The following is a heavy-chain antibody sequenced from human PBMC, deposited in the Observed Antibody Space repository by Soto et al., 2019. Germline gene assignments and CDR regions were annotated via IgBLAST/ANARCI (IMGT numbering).Heavy chain of an antibody. CDR1: GGSISSGGYS. V-gene: IGHV4-30-2*03. CDR2: IYHSGST. J-gene: IGHJ6*02. Sequence: PSETLSLTCAVSGGSISSGGYSWSWIRQPPGKGLEWIGSIYHSGSTYYNPSLKSRVTISVDTSKSQFSLKLSSVTAAGTAVYYCTCIFSGGYGYGFYYYGMDVWGQGTTVTRLL. D-gene: IGHD5-18*01. CDR3: TCIFSGGYGYGFYYYGMDV.